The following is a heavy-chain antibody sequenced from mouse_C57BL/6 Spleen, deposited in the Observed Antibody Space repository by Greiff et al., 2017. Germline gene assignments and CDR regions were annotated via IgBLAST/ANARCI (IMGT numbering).Heavy chain of an antibody. D-gene: IGHD4-1*02. V-gene: IGHV5-17*01. CDR2: ISSGSSTI. Sequence: EVKLMESGGGLVKPGGSLKLSCAASGFTFSDYGMHWVRQAPEKGLEWVAYISSGSSTIYYADTVKGRFTISRDNAKNTLFLQMTSLRSEDTAMYYCARPFNWYYFDYWGQGTTLTVSS. CDR3: ARPFNWYYFDY. CDR1: GFTFSDYG. J-gene: IGHJ2*01.